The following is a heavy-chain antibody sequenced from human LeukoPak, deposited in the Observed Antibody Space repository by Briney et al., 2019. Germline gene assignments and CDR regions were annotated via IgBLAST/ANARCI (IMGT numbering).Heavy chain of an antibody. J-gene: IGHJ4*02. D-gene: IGHD6-13*01. Sequence: ASVKVSCKASGGTFSSYAISWVRRAPGQGLEWMGRIIPILGIANYAQKFQGRVTITADKSTSTAYMELSSLRSEDTAVYYCAREYSSSWPHYFDCWGQGTLVTVSS. CDR3: AREYSSSWPHYFDC. CDR1: GGTFSSYA. CDR2: IIPILGIA. V-gene: IGHV1-69*04.